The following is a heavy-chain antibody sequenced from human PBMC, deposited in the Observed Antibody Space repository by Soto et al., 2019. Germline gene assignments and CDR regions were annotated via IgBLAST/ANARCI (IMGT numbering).Heavy chain of an antibody. CDR3: ARDSEHLRYCSGGSCYEQGWFDP. V-gene: IGHV4-4*02. D-gene: IGHD2-15*01. CDR1: GGSISSSNW. J-gene: IGHJ5*02. Sequence: QVQLQESGPGLVKPSGTLSLTCAVSGGSISSSNWWSWVRQPPGKGMEWIGEIYHSGSTNYNPSLKSRVTISVDKSKNQFSLKLSSVTAADTAVYYCARDSEHLRYCSGGSCYEQGWFDPWGQGTLVTVSS. CDR2: IYHSGST.